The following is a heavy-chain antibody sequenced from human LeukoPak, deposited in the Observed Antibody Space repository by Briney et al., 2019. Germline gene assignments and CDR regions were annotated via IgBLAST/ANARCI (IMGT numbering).Heavy chain of an antibody. CDR1: RFTFSSYA. D-gene: IGHD3-22*01. Sequence: GRSLRLSCAASRFTFSSYAMDWVRQAPGKGLEWVAVISYDGSNKYYADSVKGRFTISRDNSKNTLYLQMNSLRAEDTAVYYCARGSIVVVILVDYWGQGILVTVSS. J-gene: IGHJ4*02. CDR3: ARGSIVVVILVDY. CDR2: ISYDGSNK. V-gene: IGHV3-30-3*01.